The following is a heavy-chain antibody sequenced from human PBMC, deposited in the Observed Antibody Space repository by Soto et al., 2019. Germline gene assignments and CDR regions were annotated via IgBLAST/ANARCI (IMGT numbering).Heavy chain of an antibody. J-gene: IGHJ1*01. V-gene: IGHV1-46*01. CDR1: GYTFTSYY. Sequence: ASVKVSCKASGYTFTSYYMHWVRQAPGQGLEWMGITNPSGGSTSYAQKFQGRVTMTRDTSTSTVYMELSSLRSEDTAVYYCARLAAAGTLTPEYFQHWGQGTLVTVSS. D-gene: IGHD6-13*01. CDR2: TNPSGGST. CDR3: ARLAAAGTLTPEYFQH.